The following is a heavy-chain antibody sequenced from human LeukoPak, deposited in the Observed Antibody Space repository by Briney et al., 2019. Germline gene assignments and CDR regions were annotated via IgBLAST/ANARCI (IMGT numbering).Heavy chain of an antibody. CDR2: INPNSGGT. D-gene: IGHD3-16*02. Sequence: ASVKVSCKASGYTFTGYYMHWLRQAPGQGLEWMGWINPNSGGTNYAQKFQGRVTMTRDTSISTAYMGLSRLRSDDRAVYYCARTYYDYVWGSYRFHWFDPWGQGTLVTVSS. CDR1: GYTFTGYY. J-gene: IGHJ5*02. V-gene: IGHV1-2*02. CDR3: ARTYYDYVWGSYRFHWFDP.